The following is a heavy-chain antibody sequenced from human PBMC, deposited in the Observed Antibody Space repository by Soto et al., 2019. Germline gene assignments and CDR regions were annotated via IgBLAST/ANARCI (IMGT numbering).Heavy chain of an antibody. J-gene: IGHJ4*02. CDR1: GFIFSSYW. Sequence: GGSLRLSCAASGFIFSSYWMTWLRQAPGKGLEWVANIRPDGSASNYVDSVRGRFTISRDNAKNSLYLQMNSLRAEDTAVYYCARDPVRGDDYNFDYWGQGTLVTVSS. D-gene: IGHD3-10*01. CDR2: IRPDGSAS. CDR3: ARDPVRGDDYNFDY. V-gene: IGHV3-7*01.